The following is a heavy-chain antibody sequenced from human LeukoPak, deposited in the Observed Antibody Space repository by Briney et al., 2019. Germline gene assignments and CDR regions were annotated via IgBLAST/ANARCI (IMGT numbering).Heavy chain of an antibody. Sequence: ASVKVSCKAAGYTFTRCCMHWVRQAPGQGLGWMGWMDPNSGSRGYAQKVQGRGSMTMNTAISTAYMELRSLRSEDPAVYSCARGLDDILTTNWFDPWGKGTLVTVSS. J-gene: IGHJ5*02. D-gene: IGHD3-9*01. CDR2: MDPNSGSR. V-gene: IGHV1-8*01. CDR1: GYTFTRCC. CDR3: ARGLDDILTTNWFDP.